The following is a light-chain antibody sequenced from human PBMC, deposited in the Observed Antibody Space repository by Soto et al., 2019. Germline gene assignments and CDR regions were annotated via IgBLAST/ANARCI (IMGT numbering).Light chain of an antibody. J-gene: IGLJ2*01. CDR1: GSSIGTNT. CDR3: AAWDGSLNNVL. CDR2: GDN. V-gene: IGLV1-44*01. Sequence: QSVLTQPTSSSGTPGQRGTISCSGSGSSIGTNTVNWYRPLPGTAPKLLIYGDNQRPSGVPDRFSGSKSGTSASLAISGLQSEDEAEYYCAAWDGSLNNVLFGGGTKLTVL.